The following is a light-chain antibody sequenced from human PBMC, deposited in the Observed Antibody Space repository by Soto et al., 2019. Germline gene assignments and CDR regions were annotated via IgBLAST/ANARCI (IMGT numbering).Light chain of an antibody. J-gene: IGKJ1*01. V-gene: IGKV1-39*01. CDR2: GAS. CDR3: QQTYTSPRT. CDR1: QSITIS. Sequence: DIQMTQSPSSLSASAGDRVTLTCRASQSITISLNWYQQQPGKAPRLLIYGASTLQTGVPSRFSGSGSMTDFTLTISNLEPEDFAAYYCQQTYTSPRTFGQGTKVDI.